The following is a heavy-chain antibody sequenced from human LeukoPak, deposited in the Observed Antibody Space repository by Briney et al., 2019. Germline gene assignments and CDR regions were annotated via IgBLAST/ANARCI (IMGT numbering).Heavy chain of an antibody. CDR1: GFTFGDYA. CDR2: IRSKAFGETA. D-gene: IGHD7-27*01. CDR3: TRDRGSSTLGDY. Sequence: GGSLRLSCTVSGFTFGDYAINWVRQAPGKGLGWVGFIRSKAFGETAEYAASVKGRFTISRDDSKSIAYLQMNSLKTEDTAVYYCTRDRGSSTLGDYWGQGTLVTVSS. V-gene: IGHV3-49*04. J-gene: IGHJ4*02.